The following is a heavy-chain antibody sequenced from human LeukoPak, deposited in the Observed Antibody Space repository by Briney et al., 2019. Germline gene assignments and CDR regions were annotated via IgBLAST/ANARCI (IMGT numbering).Heavy chain of an antibody. CDR3: ARDIRYGSGSSHIDY. V-gene: IGHV4-38-2*02. Sequence: SDTLSLTRAVSRYSISRGYYWGWIRQPPGNGPEWIGTIYHSWSTYHNPSPKRRVTISVDKSKNQFSLNLSSVPAADRAVYYCARDIRYGSGSSHIDYWGQGTLVTVSS. J-gene: IGHJ4*02. CDR2: IYHSWST. CDR1: RYSISRGYY. D-gene: IGHD3-10*01.